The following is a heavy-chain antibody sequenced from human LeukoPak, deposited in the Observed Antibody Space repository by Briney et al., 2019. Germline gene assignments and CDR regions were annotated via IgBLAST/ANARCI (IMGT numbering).Heavy chain of an antibody. CDR2: ISSNSDTH. CDR1: GFTFGRDA. CDR3: AKELGTMIVVY. Sequence: GGSLRLSCAPSGFTFGRDAWGWVRQAPGKGLEWVSAISSNSDTHLYADPVKGRFTISRDNSKSTVYLQMNSLRAEDTAVYYCAKELGTMIVVYWGQGTLVTVSS. J-gene: IGHJ4*02. V-gene: IGHV3-23*01. D-gene: IGHD3-22*01.